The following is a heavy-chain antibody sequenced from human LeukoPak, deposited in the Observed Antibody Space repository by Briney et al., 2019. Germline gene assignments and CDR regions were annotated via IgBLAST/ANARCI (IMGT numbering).Heavy chain of an antibody. CDR2: INSDGSST. V-gene: IGHV3-74*01. D-gene: IGHD2-2*01. J-gene: IGHJ4*02. CDR1: GFTFSSYW. Sequence: HPGGSLRLSCAASGFTFSSYWMHWVRQAPGKGLVWVSRINSDGSSTSYADSVKGRFTISKDNAKNTVYLQMNNLRAEDTAVYYCVSFYETYWGRGTLVTVSS. CDR3: VSFYETY.